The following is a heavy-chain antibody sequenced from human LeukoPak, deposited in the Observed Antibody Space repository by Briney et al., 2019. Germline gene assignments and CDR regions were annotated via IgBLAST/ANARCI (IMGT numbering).Heavy chain of an antibody. CDR3: ARGPGRYDSSGYYVY. CDR1: GGTFSGYA. V-gene: IGHV1-69*04. CDR2: IIPILGIA. J-gene: IGHJ4*02. D-gene: IGHD3-22*01. Sequence: SVKVSCKASGGTFSGYAISWVRQAPGQGLEWMGRIIPILGIANYAQKFQGRVTITADKSTSTAYMELSSLRSEDTAVYYCARGPGRYDSSGYYVYWGQGTLVTVSS.